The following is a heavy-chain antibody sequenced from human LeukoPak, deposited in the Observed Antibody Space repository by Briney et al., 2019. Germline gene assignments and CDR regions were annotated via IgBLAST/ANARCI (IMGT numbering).Heavy chain of an antibody. Sequence: ETLSLTCTVSGGSISSYYWSWVRQAPGKGLEWVSAISGSGGSTYYADSVKGRFTIPRDNSKNTLYLQMNSLRAEDTAVYYCAKGVHGHWGQGTLVTVSS. V-gene: IGHV3-23*01. CDR2: ISGSGGST. D-gene: IGHD1-1*01. CDR3: AKGVHGH. J-gene: IGHJ4*02. CDR1: GGSISSYY.